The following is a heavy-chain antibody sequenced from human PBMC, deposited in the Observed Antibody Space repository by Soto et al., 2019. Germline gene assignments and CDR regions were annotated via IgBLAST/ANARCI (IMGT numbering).Heavy chain of an antibody. CDR3: ARDKITGLFDY. CDR1: GGSFSGYY. D-gene: IGHD2-8*02. CDR2: INHNGST. V-gene: IGHV4-34*01. Sequence: SETLSLTCAVYGGSFSGYYWTWIRQPPGTGLEWIGEINHNGSTNYNQSLKSRVTISVDTSKNQFSPKLTSLTAADTAVYYCARDKITGLFDYWGQGTLVTVSS. J-gene: IGHJ4*02.